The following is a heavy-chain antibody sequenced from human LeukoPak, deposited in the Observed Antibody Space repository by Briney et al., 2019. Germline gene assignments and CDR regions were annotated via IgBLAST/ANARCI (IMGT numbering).Heavy chain of an antibody. CDR2: ISWNSGSI. J-gene: IGHJ4*02. CDR3: AKGGYSSSSDY. CDR1: GFTFDDYA. Sequence: GRSLRLSCAASGFTFDDYAMHWVRQAPGKGLEWVSGISWNSGSIGYADSVKGRFTISRDNAKNSLYLQMNSLRAEDTAVYYCAKGGYSSSSDYWGQGTLVTVSS. V-gene: IGHV3-9*01. D-gene: IGHD6-6*01.